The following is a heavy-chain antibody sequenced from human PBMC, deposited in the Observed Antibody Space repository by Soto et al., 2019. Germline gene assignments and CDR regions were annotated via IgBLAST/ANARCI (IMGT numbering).Heavy chain of an antibody. Sequence: PGGSLRVSCAASGFTFSSYAMSWVRQAPGKGLEWVSAISGSGGSTYYADSVKGRFTISRDNSKNTLYLQMNSLRAGDTAVYYCAKDEPAVTTLAYFDYWGQGTLVTVSS. CDR3: AKDEPAVTTLAYFDY. D-gene: IGHD4-17*01. CDR2: ISGSGGST. CDR1: GFTFSSYA. V-gene: IGHV3-23*01. J-gene: IGHJ4*02.